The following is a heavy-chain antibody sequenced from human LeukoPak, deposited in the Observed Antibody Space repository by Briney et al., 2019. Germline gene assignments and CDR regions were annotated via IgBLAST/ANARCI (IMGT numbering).Heavy chain of an antibody. V-gene: IGHV3-23*01. J-gene: IGHJ4*02. D-gene: IGHD3-22*01. Sequence: GGSLRLSCAASGFTFSNYYMTWIRQAPGKGLEWVSAISGSGGSTYYADSVKGRFTISRDNSKNTLYLQMNSLRAEDTAVYYCAKDRFYYDSDYWGQGTLVTVSS. CDR2: ISGSGGST. CDR3: AKDRFYYDSDY. CDR1: GFTFSNYY.